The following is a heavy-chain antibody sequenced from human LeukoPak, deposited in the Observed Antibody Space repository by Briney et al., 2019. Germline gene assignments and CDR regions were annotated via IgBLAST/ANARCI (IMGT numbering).Heavy chain of an antibody. V-gene: IGHV4-59*08. CDR1: GGSISSYY. Sequence: SETLSLTCTVSGGSISSYYWSWIRQPPGKGLEWIGYISYSGSTNYNPSLKSRVTISVDTSKNQFSLKLSSVTAADTAVYYCARGGAVAGTGGLFDYWGQGTLVTVSS. CDR3: ARGGAVAGTGGLFDY. CDR2: ISYSGST. J-gene: IGHJ4*02. D-gene: IGHD6-19*01.